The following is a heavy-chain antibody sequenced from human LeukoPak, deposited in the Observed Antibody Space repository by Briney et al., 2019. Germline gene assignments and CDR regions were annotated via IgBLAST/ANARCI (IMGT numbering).Heavy chain of an antibody. CDR1: GFTFNTNA. CDR3: ARDTFGSFDY. V-gene: IGHV3-30*03. Sequence: GGSLRLSCAASGFTFNTNAMHWVRQAPGKGLEWVAVVSHDESQKYYADSVKGRFTISRDNSRNTLYLKMNSLRTEDTAVYYCARDTFGSFDYWGQGTLVTVSS. D-gene: IGHD3-16*01. J-gene: IGHJ4*02. CDR2: VSHDESQK.